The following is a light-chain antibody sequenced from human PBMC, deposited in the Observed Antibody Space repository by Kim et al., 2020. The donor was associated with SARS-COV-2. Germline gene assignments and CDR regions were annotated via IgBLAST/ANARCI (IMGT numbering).Light chain of an antibody. J-gene: IGLJ2*01. CDR2: YDS. CDR1: NIGSKS. CDR3: QVWDSSSDHRV. Sequence: PGKTDRITCGGDNIGSKSVHWYQQKPGQAPVLVIYYDSDRPSGIPERFSGSNSGNTATLTISRVEAGDEADYYCQVWDSSSDHRVFGGGTQLTVL. V-gene: IGLV3-21*04.